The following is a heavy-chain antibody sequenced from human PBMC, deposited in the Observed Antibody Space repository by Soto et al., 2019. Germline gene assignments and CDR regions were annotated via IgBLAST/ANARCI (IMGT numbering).Heavy chain of an antibody. CDR2: ISPYNGNT. CDR1: GYTFVSYG. V-gene: IGHV1-18*01. Sequence: QVQLVQSGAEVKEPGASVKVSCKASGYTFVSYGISWVRQAPGQGLEWMGWISPYNGNTNYAQKFQGRVTMTTDTSPSTVYIELRSLRSDDTAVYYCSRDAQKWLVAAFDIWGQGTMVTVSS. D-gene: IGHD6-19*01. CDR3: SRDAQKWLVAAFDI. J-gene: IGHJ3*02.